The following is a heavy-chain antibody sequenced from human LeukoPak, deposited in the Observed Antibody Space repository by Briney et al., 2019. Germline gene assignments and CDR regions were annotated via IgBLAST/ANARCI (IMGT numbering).Heavy chain of an antibody. D-gene: IGHD4-17*01. Sequence: GASVRVACKDSRYTLADLSIQWVRQAPGNGLEWMGSLHSEDGETFYTQKFEGRVTMTEDTATDTSYMELSSMRSDDTAVYYCATEIALLRAFEYWGQGTLVTVPS. CDR3: ATEIALLRAFEY. J-gene: IGHJ4*02. CDR2: LHSEDGET. CDR1: RYTLADLS. V-gene: IGHV1-24*01.